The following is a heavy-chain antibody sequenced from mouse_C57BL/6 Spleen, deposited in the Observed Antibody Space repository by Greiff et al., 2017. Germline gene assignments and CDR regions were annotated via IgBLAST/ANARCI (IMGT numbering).Heavy chain of an antibody. D-gene: IGHD2-4*01. CDR2: IRSKSNNYAT. J-gene: IGHJ2*01. V-gene: IGHV10-1*01. CDR3: VRDDYDIFDY. CDR1: GFSSNTYA. Sequence: DVKLVESGGGLVQPKGSLKLSCAASGFSSNTYAMNWVRQAPGKGLEWVARIRSKSNNYATYYADSVKDGFTISRDDSESMLYLQMNNLKTEDTAMYYCVRDDYDIFDYWGQGTTLTVSS.